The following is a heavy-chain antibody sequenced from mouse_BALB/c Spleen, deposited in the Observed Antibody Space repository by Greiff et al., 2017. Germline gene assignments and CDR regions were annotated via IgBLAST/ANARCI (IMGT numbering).Heavy chain of an antibody. CDR1: GFSLTSYD. Sequence: VKLVESGPGLVAPSQSLSITCTVSGFSLTSYDISWIRQPPGKGLEWLGVIWTGGGTNYNSAFMSRLSISKDNSKSQVFLKMNSLQTDDTAIYYCVRGDSSGPFAYWGQGTLVTVSA. V-gene: IGHV2-9-2*01. D-gene: IGHD3-2*01. CDR2: IWTGGGT. CDR3: VRGDSSGPFAY. J-gene: IGHJ3*01.